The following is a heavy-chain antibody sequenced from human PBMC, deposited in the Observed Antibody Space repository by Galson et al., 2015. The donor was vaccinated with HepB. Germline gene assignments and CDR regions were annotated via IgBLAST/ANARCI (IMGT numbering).Heavy chain of an antibody. CDR3: ARGTSWDLMKPKDVLKARGLRSELYYFDY. J-gene: IGHJ4*02. CDR1: GDSVSSNSAA. CDR2: TYYRSKWYN. D-gene: IGHD2-2*01. Sequence: CAISGDSVSSNSAAWNWIRQSPSRGLEWLGRTYYRSKWYNDYAVSVKSRITINPDTSKNQFSLQLNSVTPEDTAVYYCARGTSWDLMKPKDVLKARGLRSELYYFDYWGQGTLVTVSS. V-gene: IGHV6-1*01.